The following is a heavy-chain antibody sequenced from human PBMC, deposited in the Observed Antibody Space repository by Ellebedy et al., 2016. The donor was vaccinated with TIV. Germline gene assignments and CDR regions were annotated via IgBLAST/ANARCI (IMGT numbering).Heavy chain of an antibody. Sequence: ASVKVSCKASGYTFSDYGISWVRQAPGQGPEWLGWISGDNGIRHFAQKVQGRVALTTDTSTSTAFMELRRLRSDDTAVYYCAREEMYFYDSAGYYYGSHGMDVWGQGTTVTVSS. CDR3: AREEMYFYDSAGYYYGSHGMDV. D-gene: IGHD3-22*01. CDR1: GYTFSDYG. CDR2: ISGDNGIR. J-gene: IGHJ6*02. V-gene: IGHV1-18*04.